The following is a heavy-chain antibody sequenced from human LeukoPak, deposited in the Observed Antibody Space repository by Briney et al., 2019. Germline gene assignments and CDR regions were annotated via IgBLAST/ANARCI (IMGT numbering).Heavy chain of an antibody. CDR2: IYYSGST. D-gene: IGHD6-19*01. J-gene: IGHJ4*02. Sequence: PSETLSLTCTVSGGSISSSSYYWGWIRQPPGKGLEWIGSIYYSGSTYYNPSLKSRVTISVDTSKNQFSLKLSSVTAADTAVYYCAGGQWLVRDFDYWGQGTLVTVSS. CDR1: GGSISSSSYY. V-gene: IGHV4-39*07. CDR3: AGGQWLVRDFDY.